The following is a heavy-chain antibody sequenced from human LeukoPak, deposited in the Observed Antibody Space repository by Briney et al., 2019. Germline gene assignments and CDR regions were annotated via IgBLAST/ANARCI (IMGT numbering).Heavy chain of an antibody. V-gene: IGHV3-23*01. CDR1: GFTFSSYA. J-gene: IGHJ4*02. CDR2: ISGSGGST. Sequence: GGSLRLSCAASGFTFSSYAMSWVRQAPGKGLEWVSAISGSGGSTYYADSVKGRFTISRDNSKNTLYLQMNSLRAEDTAVYYCARDLFDSSGYYPSPLGNWGQGTLVTVSS. D-gene: IGHD3-22*01. CDR3: ARDLFDSSGYYPSPLGN.